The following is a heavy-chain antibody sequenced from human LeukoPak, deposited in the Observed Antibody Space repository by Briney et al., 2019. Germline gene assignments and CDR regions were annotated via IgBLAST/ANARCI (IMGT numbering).Heavy chain of an antibody. V-gene: IGHV4-34*01. CDR2: INHSGST. D-gene: IGHD3-22*01. J-gene: IGHJ4*02. CDR1: GGSFSGYY. CDR3: ARVTYYYDSSGYYYFDY. Sequence: SETLSLTCAVYGGSFSGYYWSWIRQPPGKGLEWIGEINHSGSTNYNPSLKSRVTISVDTSKNQFSLKLSSVTAADTAVYYCARVTYYYDSSGYYYFDYWGQGTLVTVSS.